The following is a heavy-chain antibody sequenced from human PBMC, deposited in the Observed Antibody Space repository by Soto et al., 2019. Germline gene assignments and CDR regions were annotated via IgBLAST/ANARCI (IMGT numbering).Heavy chain of an antibody. V-gene: IGHV1-3*01. D-gene: IGHD5-18*01. CDR2: INAGNGNT. J-gene: IGHJ6*02. CDR1: GYTFTSYA. Sequence: ASVKVSCKASGYTFTSYAMHWVRQAPGQRLEWMGWINAGNGNTKYSQKFQGRVTITRDTSASTAYMELSSLRSEDTAVYYCARGATRGYSYGSLGYYYGMDVWGQGTTVTVSS. CDR3: ARGATRGYSYGSLGYYYGMDV.